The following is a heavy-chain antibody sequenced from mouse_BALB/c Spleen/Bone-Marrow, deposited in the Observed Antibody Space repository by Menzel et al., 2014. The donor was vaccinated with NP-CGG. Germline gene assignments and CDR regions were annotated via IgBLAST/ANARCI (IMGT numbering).Heavy chain of an antibody. V-gene: IGHV5-17*02. CDR2: ISSGSSTI. J-gene: IGHJ4*01. D-gene: IGHD1-2*01. CDR1: GFTFSSFG. Sequence: EVQLVESGGGLVQPGGSRKLSCAASGFTFSSFGMHWVRQAPEKGLEWVAYISSGSSTIYYADTVKGRFTISRDNPKNTLFLQMTSLRSEDTAMYYCAGSLLRLSYAMDYWGQGTSVTVSS. CDR3: AGSLLRLSYAMDY.